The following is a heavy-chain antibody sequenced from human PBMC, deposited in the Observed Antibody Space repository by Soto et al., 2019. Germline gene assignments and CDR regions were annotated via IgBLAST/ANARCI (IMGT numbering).Heavy chain of an antibody. CDR1: GYTFTSYD. J-gene: IGHJ3*02. CDR3: VRDLTPWNGSAYYDAFDI. V-gene: IGHV3-7*01. CDR2: MNEDGSLQ. D-gene: IGHD1-1*01. Sequence: SCKASGYTFTSYDINWVRQAPGKGLEWVANMNEDGSLQYYVDSVKGRFTISRDNAKNSLSLQMNSLRLEDTAVYYCVRDLTPWNGSAYYDAFDIWGQGTVVTVSS.